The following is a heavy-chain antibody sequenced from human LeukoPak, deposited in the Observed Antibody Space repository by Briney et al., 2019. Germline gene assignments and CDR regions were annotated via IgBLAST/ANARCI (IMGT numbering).Heavy chain of an antibody. V-gene: IGHV3-48*03. CDR3: ARWTWDHDLFDY. Sequence: PGGSLRLSCAASGFTFSSYEMNWVRQAPGKGLEWVSYISSSGSTIYYADSVKGRFTISRDNAKNSLYLQMNSLTAEDTAVYYCARWTWDHDLFDYWGQGTLVTVSS. CDR1: GFTFSSYE. CDR2: ISSSGSTI. D-gene: IGHD1-26*01. J-gene: IGHJ4*02.